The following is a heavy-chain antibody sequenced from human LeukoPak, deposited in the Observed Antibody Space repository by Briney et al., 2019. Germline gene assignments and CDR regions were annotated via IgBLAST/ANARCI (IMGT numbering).Heavy chain of an antibody. CDR3: ARGVNLGYCSSTSCPGQH. Sequence: PGGSLRLSCTASGFTFSSYSMNWVRQAPGKGLEWVSSISSSSSYIYYADSVKGRFTISRDNAKNSLDLQMNGLRAEDTAVYYCARGVNLGYCSSTSCPGQHWGQGTLVTVSS. D-gene: IGHD2-2*01. J-gene: IGHJ1*01. CDR2: ISSSSSYI. CDR1: GFTFSSYS. V-gene: IGHV3-21*01.